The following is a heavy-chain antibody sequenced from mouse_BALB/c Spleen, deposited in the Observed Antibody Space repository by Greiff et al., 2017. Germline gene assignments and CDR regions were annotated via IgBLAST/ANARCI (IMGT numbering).Heavy chain of an antibody. CDR1: GYTFTSYW. Sequence: VQLQQSGAELAKPGASVKMSCKASGYTFTSYWMHWVKQRPGQGLEWIGYINPSTGYTEYNQKFKDKATLTADKSSSTAYMQLSSLTSEDSAVYYCARDGNYEAWFAYWGQGTLVTVSA. D-gene: IGHD2-1*01. J-gene: IGHJ3*01. V-gene: IGHV1-7*01. CDR2: INPSTGYT. CDR3: ARDGNYEAWFAY.